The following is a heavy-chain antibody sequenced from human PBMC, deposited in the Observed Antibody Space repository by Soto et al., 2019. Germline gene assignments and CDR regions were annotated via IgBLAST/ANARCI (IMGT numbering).Heavy chain of an antibody. CDR2: INPSGGST. CDR3: ARDLTSGDY. V-gene: IGHV1-46*01. J-gene: IGHJ4*02. CDR1: GYIFTNYY. Sequence: QVQLVQSGAEVKNPGASVKLSCKASGYIFTNYYIHWVRQAPGQGLERMAIINPSGGSTNYAQKFQGRVTLARDTSTNTVYMELSSLRSEDTAIYYCARDLTSGDYWGQGTLVTVSS. D-gene: IGHD7-27*01.